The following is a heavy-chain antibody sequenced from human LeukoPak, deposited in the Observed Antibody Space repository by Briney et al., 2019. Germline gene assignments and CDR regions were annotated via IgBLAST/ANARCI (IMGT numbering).Heavy chain of an antibody. D-gene: IGHD3-3*01. V-gene: IGHV3-30*04. CDR2: ISYDGSNK. Sequence: PGRSLRLSCAASGFTFSSYAMHWVRQAPGKGLEWVAVISYDGSNKYYADSVKGRFTISRDNSKNTLYLQMNSLRAEDTAVYYCAKQYYDFWSGYYTPDYWGQGTLVTVSS. CDR3: AKQYYDFWSGYYTPDY. J-gene: IGHJ4*02. CDR1: GFTFSSYA.